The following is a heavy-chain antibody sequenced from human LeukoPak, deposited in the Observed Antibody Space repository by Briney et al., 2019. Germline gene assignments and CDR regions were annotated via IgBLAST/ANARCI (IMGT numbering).Heavy chain of an antibody. D-gene: IGHD3-10*01. J-gene: IGHJ4*02. V-gene: IGHV4-34*01. CDR1: GGSFSGYY. CDR2: INHSGST. Sequence: SETLSLTCAVYGGSFSGYYWSWIRPPPGKGLEWIGEINHSGSTNYNPSLKSRVTISVDTSKNQFSLKLSSVTAADTAVYYCARGRYYGSGSYHKYWGQGTLVTVSS. CDR3: ARGRYYGSGSYHKY.